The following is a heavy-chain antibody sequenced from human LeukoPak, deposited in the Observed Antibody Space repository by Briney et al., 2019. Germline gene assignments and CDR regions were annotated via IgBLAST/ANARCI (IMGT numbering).Heavy chain of an antibody. CDR3: ARGYDSSGYLG. J-gene: IGHJ4*02. D-gene: IGHD3-22*01. V-gene: IGHV4-39*01. Sequence: SETLSLTCTVSGGSISSSSYYWGWIRQPPGKGLEWIGSIYYSGSTYYNPSLKSRVTISVDTSENQFSLKLSSVTAADTAVYYCARGYDSSGYLGWGQGTLVTVSS. CDR2: IYYSGST. CDR1: GGSISSSSYY.